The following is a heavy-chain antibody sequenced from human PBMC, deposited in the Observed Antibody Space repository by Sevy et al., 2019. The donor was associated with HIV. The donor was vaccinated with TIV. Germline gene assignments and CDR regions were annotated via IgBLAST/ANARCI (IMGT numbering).Heavy chain of an antibody. Sequence: GGSLRLSCAASGFTFSSYWMSWVRQAPGKGLEWVANIKQDGSEKYYVDSVKGRFTISRDNAKNSLYLQMNSLRAEDTAVYYCARDIVVVPAAPKYYYYYYIDVWGKGTTVTVSS. CDR1: GFTFSSYW. V-gene: IGHV3-7*03. CDR3: ARDIVVVPAAPKYYYYYYIDV. D-gene: IGHD2-2*01. J-gene: IGHJ6*03. CDR2: IKQDGSEK.